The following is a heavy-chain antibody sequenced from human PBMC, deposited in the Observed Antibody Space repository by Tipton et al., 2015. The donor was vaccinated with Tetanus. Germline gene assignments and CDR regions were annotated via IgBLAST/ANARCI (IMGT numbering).Heavy chain of an antibody. D-gene: IGHD6-13*01. CDR3: ARGGYSSSSDAFDI. V-gene: IGHV4-39*07. CDR2: IYYSGST. J-gene: IGHJ3*02. CDR1: GGSISSSSYY. Sequence: LVKPSETLSLTCTVSGGSISSSSYYWGWIRQPPGKGLEWIGSIYYSGSTNYNPSFKSRVTISVDTSKNQFSLKLSSVTAADTAVYYCARGGYSSSSDAFDIWGQGTMVTVSS.